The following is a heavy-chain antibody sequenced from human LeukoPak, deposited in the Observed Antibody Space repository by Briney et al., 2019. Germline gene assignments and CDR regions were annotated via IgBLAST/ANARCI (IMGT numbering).Heavy chain of an antibody. CDR2: IASDGSDK. CDR1: EFSFYSYG. J-gene: IGHJ6*02. V-gene: IGHV3-30*03. Sequence: GGSLRLSCAASEFSFYSYGFHWVRQAPGKGLEWVAFIASDGSDKYYADSVKGRFTISRDNSKSTLFLQMNSLRAEDTAVYYCALTPYRYFYYRLDVWGQGTTVTVSS. CDR3: ALTPYRYFYYRLDV.